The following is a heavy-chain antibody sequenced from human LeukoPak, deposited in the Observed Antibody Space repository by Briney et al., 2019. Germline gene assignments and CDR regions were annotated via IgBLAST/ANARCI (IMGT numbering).Heavy chain of an antibody. CDR3: ARDPRNIGLAP. V-gene: IGHV3-74*01. CDR2: NNGDGSTT. J-gene: IGHJ5*02. D-gene: IGHD5-12*01. CDR1: GFSLSGYW. Sequence: GGSLRLSCVASGFSLSGYWTYWVRQAPGKGLMYISRNNGDGSTTNYADVVKGRFTMSRDNVKNTLYLQMNSLRVEDTAVYYCARDPRNIGLAPWGQGTLVTVSS.